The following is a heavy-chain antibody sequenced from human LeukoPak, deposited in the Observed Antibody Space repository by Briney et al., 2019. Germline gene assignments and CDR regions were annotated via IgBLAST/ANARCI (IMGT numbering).Heavy chain of an antibody. V-gene: IGHV1-2*02. CDR2: INPNSGGT. CDR3: ARDYDFWSGYAGPWFDP. J-gene: IGHJ5*02. D-gene: IGHD3-3*01. Sequence: ASVKVSCKASGYTFTGYYMHWVRQAPGQGLEWTGWINPNSGGTNYAQKFQGRVTMTRDTSISTAYMELSRLRSDDTAVYYCARDYDFWSGYAGPWFDPWGQGTLVTVSS. CDR1: GYTFTGYY.